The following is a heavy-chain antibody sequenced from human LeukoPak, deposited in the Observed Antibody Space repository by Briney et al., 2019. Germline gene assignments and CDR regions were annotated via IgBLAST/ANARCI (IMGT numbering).Heavy chain of an antibody. V-gene: IGHV4-61*01. J-gene: IGHJ3*02. D-gene: IGHD2/OR15-2a*01. Sequence: SETLSLTCTVSGGSISSSSFYWNWIRQPPGKGLEWIGYIFYSGTTSGSTKYNPSLQSRVTISVDTSNSQFSLKMSSVTAADTAVYFCAGDNKDAFDIWGQGTMVTVSS. CDR2: IFYSGTTSGST. CDR3: AGDNKDAFDI. CDR1: GGSISSSSFY.